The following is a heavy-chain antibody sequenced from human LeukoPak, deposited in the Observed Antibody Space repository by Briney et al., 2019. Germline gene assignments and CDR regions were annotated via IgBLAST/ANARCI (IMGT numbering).Heavy chain of an antibody. CDR3: ARTPPGGYCSGGSCYPSGYMDV. V-gene: IGHV3-7*01. J-gene: IGHJ6*03. Sequence: PGGSLRLSCAASGFTFDDYGMSWVRQAPGKALEWVANIKQDGSEKYYVDSVKGRFTISRDNAKNSLYLQMNSLRAEDTAVYYCARTPPGGYCSGGSCYPSGYMDVWGKGTTVTVSS. CDR2: IKQDGSEK. D-gene: IGHD2-15*01. CDR1: GFTFDDYG.